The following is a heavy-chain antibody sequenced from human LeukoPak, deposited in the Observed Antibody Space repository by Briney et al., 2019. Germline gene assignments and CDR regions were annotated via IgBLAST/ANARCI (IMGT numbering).Heavy chain of an antibody. CDR3: ARDCSSTSCYTHPFDY. CDR2: MNPNSGNT. V-gene: IGHV1-8*02. J-gene: IGHJ4*02. Sequence: PVASVKVSCKASGYTFTSYYMHWVRQATGQGLEWMGWMNPNSGNTGYAQKFQGRVTMTRNTSISTAYMELSSLRSEDTAVYYCARDCSSTSCYTHPFDYWGQGTLVTVSS. D-gene: IGHD2-2*02. CDR1: GYTFTSYY.